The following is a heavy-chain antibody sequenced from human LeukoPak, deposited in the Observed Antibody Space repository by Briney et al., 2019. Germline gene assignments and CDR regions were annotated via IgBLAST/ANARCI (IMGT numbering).Heavy chain of an antibody. CDR3: ARLTALAI. CDR2: INYSGST. J-gene: IGHJ3*02. D-gene: IGHD2-21*02. CDR1: GGSISSYY. V-gene: IGHV4-59*01. Sequence: SETPSLTCAVSGGSISSYYWSWIRQPPGKGLEWIGYINYSGSTNYNPSLKSRVTISVDTSKNQFSLKLSSVTTADTAVYYCARLTALAIWGQGTMVTVSS.